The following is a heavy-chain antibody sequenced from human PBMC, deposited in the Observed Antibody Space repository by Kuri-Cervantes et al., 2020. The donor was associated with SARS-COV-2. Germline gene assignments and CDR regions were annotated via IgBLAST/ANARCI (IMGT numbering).Heavy chain of an antibody. CDR3: ARTRGSYYTDAFDL. Sequence: ESLKISCKGSGFRLTTYWIGWVRQMPGKGLEWMAIIYPTDSDTRYSPSFQGQVTISADKSISTAYLQWSSLKASDSAMYYCARTRGSYYTDAFDLWGQGTMVTVSS. D-gene: IGHD1-26*01. V-gene: IGHV5-51*01. CDR2: IYPTDSDT. CDR1: GFRLTTYW. J-gene: IGHJ3*01.